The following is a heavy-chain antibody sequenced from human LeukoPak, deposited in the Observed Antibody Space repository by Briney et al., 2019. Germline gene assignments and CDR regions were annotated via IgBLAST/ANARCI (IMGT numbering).Heavy chain of an antibody. Sequence: SETLSLTCSVSGGSIRSLGYSWGWIRQPPGKGLEWIASMYYTGTTYYNPSLKSRVTMSVDTSKNQFSLNLTSVTAADTAVFYCARSVSAYAGRGRFDPWGRGTLVTVSS. CDR3: ARSVSAYAGRGRFDP. CDR1: GGSIRSLGYS. CDR2: MYYTGTT. D-gene: IGHD5-12*01. V-gene: IGHV4-39*07. J-gene: IGHJ5*02.